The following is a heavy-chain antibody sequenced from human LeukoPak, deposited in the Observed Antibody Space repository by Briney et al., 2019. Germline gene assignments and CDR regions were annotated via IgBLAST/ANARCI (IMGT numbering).Heavy chain of an antibody. CDR3: ARPSLSYGNWYFDL. CDR1: GYSFTSYW. CDR2: IYTGDSDT. J-gene: IGHJ2*01. V-gene: IGHV5-51*01. Sequence: GAALKISCKGSGYSFTSYWIGWGRQLPGKGLGWVGIIYTGDSDTRYSPSFQGQVTISADKPITTAYLQWSSLKASDTAMYYCARPSLSYGNWYFDLWGRGTLVTVSS. D-gene: IGHD1-26*01.